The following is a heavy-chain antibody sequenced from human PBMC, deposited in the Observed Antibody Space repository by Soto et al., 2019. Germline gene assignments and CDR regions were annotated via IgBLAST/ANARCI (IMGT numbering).Heavy chain of an antibody. CDR2: ISYDGSNK. Sequence: HPGGSLRLSCAASGFTFSSYAMHWVRQAPGKGLEWVAVISYDGSNKYYADSVKGRFTISRDNSKNTLYLQMNSLRAEDTAVYYCARDGWYGVDYWGQGTLVTVSS. CDR3: ARDGWYGVDY. CDR1: GFTFSSYA. V-gene: IGHV3-30-3*01. D-gene: IGHD6-19*01. J-gene: IGHJ4*02.